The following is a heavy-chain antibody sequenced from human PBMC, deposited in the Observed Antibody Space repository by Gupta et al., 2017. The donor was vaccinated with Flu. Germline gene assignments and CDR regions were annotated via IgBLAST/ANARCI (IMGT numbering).Heavy chain of an antibody. CDR3: ARRYCSSTSCLLDY. CDR2: IGTSGTTI. Sequence: EVQLVVSGGGLVQPGGSLRVSCAASGFTFNSYEMNWVRQAPGKGLEWISYIGTSGTTIYYADSVKGRFTISRDNAKNSLYLQMNTLRAEDTAVYYCARRYCSSTSCLLDYWGQGTLVTVSS. J-gene: IGHJ4*02. D-gene: IGHD2-2*01. CDR1: GFTFNSYE. V-gene: IGHV3-48*03.